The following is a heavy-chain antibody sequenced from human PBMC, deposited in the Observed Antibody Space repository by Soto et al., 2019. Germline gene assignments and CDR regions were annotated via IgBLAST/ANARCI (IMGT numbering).Heavy chain of an antibody. D-gene: IGHD5-18*01. Sequence: QVQLQESGPGLVKPSETLSLTCTVSGGSISSYYWSWIRQPPGKGLEWIGYIYYSGSTNYNPSLKSRVTISVDTSKNQFSLKLSSVTAADTAVYYCARAHSPNWFDPWGQGTLVTVSS. CDR1: GGSISSYY. CDR3: ARAHSPNWFDP. V-gene: IGHV4-59*01. CDR2: IYYSGST. J-gene: IGHJ5*02.